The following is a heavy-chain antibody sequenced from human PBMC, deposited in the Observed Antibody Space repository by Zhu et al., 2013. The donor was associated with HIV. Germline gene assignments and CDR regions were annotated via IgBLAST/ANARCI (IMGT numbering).Heavy chain of an antibody. Sequence: QVQLQQWGAGLLKPSETLSLTCAVYGGSFSGYYWSWIRQPPGKGLEWIGEINHSGSTNYNPSLKSRVTISVDTSKNQFSLKLSSVTAADTAVYYCARVGVVVVTAIGHRGDFDYWGQGTLVTVSS. CDR3: ARVGVVVVTAIGHRGDFDY. J-gene: IGHJ4*02. V-gene: IGHV4-34*02. CDR2: INHSGST. D-gene: IGHD2-21*02. CDR1: GGSFSGYY.